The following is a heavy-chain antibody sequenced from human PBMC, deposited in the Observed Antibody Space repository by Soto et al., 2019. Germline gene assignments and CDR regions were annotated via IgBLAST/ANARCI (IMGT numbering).Heavy chain of an antibody. V-gene: IGHV4-31*03. D-gene: IGHD2-21*02. Sequence: PSETLSLTCTVSGGSISSGGYYWSWIRQHPGKGLEWIGYIYYSGSTYYNPSLKSRATISVDTSKNQFSLKLSSVTAADTAVYYCARAYCGGDCYHNWFDPWGQGTLVTVSS. CDR3: ARAYCGGDCYHNWFDP. CDR2: IYYSGST. J-gene: IGHJ5*02. CDR1: GGSISSGGYY.